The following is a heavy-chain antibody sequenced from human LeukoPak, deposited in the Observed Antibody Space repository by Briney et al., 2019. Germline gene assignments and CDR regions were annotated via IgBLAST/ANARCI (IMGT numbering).Heavy chain of an antibody. CDR1: GGSISSSSYY. V-gene: IGHV4-39*01. Sequence: SETLSLTCTVSGGSISSSSYYWGWIRQPPGKGLEWIGSIYYSGSTYYNPSLKSRVAISVDTSKNQFSLKLSSVTAADTAVYYCARHCLAGDFWSGFWTGNWFDPWGQGTLVTVSS. D-gene: IGHD3-3*01. CDR2: IYYSGST. J-gene: IGHJ5*02. CDR3: ARHCLAGDFWSGFWTGNWFDP.